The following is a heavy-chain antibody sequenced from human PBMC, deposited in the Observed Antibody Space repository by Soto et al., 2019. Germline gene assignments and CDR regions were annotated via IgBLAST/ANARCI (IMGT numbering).Heavy chain of an antibody. CDR3: ASRGGGYSYGNYYYGMDV. J-gene: IGHJ6*02. Sequence: QLQLQESGPGLVKPSETLSLTCTVSGGSISSSSYYWGWIRQPPGKGLEWIGSIYYSGSTYYNPSLKSRVTISVDTSKNQFSLKLSSVTAADTAVYYCASRGGGYSYGNYYYGMDVWGQGTTVTVSS. V-gene: IGHV4-39*01. D-gene: IGHD5-18*01. CDR1: GGSISSSSYY. CDR2: IYYSGST.